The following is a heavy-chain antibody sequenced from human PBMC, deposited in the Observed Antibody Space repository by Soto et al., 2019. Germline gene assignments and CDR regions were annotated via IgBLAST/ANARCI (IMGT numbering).Heavy chain of an antibody. CDR2: INAGDDIT. V-gene: IGHV1-3*01. CDR1: GYTFMSYP. CDR3: ARDPFTLVRGVRPYLDY. D-gene: IGHD3-10*01. J-gene: IGHJ4*02. Sequence: ASVKVSCKASGYTFMSYPLHWVRQAPGQRPEWMGWINAGDDITQFSQKFQGRLTFTRDTSASTGYMELRSLRSEDTAVYYCARDPFTLVRGVRPYLDYWGQGSPVTGSS.